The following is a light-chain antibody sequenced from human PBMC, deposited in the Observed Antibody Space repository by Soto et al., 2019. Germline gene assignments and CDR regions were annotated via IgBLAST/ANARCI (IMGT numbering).Light chain of an antibody. V-gene: IGKV1-17*03. Sequence: DIRMTQSPSAMSASVGDRVTITCRASQGISNYLVWFQQKPGKGPKRLISAASTLQSGVPSRFSGSGSGTEFTLTISSLQPEDFATYYCLQHNSYPLTFGGGTKVEIK. CDR2: AAS. CDR3: LQHNSYPLT. J-gene: IGKJ4*01. CDR1: QGISNY.